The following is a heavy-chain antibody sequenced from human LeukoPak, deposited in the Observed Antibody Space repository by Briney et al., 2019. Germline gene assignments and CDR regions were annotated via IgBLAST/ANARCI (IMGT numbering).Heavy chain of an antibody. CDR3: ARDPREEHCSGGHCPNWFDP. D-gene: IGHD2-15*01. J-gene: IGHJ5*02. CDR2: ISGSGGST. Sequence: GGSLRLSCAASGFTFSSYGMSWVRQAPGKGLEWVSAISGSGGSTYYADSVKGRFTISRDNSKNTLYLQMNSLRAEDTAVYYCARDPREEHCSGGHCPNWFDPWGQGTLVTVSS. CDR1: GFTFSSYG. V-gene: IGHV3-23*01.